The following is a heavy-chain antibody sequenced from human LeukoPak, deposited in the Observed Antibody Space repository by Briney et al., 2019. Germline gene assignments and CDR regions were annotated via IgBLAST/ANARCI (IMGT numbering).Heavy chain of an antibody. CDR1: EFNFSSYW. CDR2: IKQDGSET. J-gene: IGHJ6*02. V-gene: IGHV3-7*01. CDR3: TRDGMEV. Sequence: GGYLRLSCAASEFNFSSYWMIWVRQAPGKGLEWVANIKQDGSETYYVDSVKGRFTISRDNAKNSLYLQMNSLRAEDTAVYFCTRDGMEVWGQGTTVIVSS.